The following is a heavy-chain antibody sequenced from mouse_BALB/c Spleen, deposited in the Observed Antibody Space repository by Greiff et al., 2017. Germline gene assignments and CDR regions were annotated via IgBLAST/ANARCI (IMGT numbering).Heavy chain of an antibody. CDR3: TIDSSGYRFAY. CDR2: ISSGGSYT. V-gene: IGHV5-6-4*01. CDR1: GFTFSSYT. D-gene: IGHD3-1*01. J-gene: IGHJ3*01. Sequence: EVQRVESGGGLVKPGGSLKLSCAASGFTFSSYTMSWVRQTPEKRLEWVATISSGGSYTYYPDSVKGRFTISRDNAKNTLYLQMSSLKSEDTAMYYCTIDSSGYRFAYWGQGTLVTVSA.